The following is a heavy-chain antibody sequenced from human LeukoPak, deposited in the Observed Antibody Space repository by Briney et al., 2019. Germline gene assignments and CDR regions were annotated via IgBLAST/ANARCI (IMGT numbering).Heavy chain of an antibody. CDR2: MYNSGST. J-gene: IGHJ4*02. CDR3: ARGIESYGDYGY. CDR1: GGSISGSY. V-gene: IGHV4-59*01. D-gene: IGHD4-17*01. Sequence: SETLSLTCTVSGGSISGSYWSWIRQPPGKGMEWIAYMYNSGSTNYNPSLKSRVTISIDTSKNQFSLKLSSLTAADTAIYYCARGIESYGDYGYWGQGILVTVSS.